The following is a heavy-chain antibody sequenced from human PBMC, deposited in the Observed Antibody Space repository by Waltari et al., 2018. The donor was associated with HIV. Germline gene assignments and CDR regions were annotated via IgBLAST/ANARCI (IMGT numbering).Heavy chain of an antibody. CDR2: ISSSGTI. J-gene: IGHJ4*02. Sequence: EVQLVESGGGLVQPGGSLRLSCAASGFPFTGYSMNWVRQAPGKGLEWVSYISSSGTIYYADSVKGRFTISRDNAKNSLYLQMNSLRAEDTAVYYCAASGYDANFDYWGQGTLVTVSS. V-gene: IGHV3-48*01. D-gene: IGHD5-12*01. CDR3: AASGYDANFDY. CDR1: GFPFTGYS.